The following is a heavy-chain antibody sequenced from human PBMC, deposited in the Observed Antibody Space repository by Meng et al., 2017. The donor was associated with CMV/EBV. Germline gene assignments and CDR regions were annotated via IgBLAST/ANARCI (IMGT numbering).Heavy chain of an antibody. CDR3: ARDPLFGGGGRFDL. V-gene: IGHV1-18*01. J-gene: IGHJ2*01. D-gene: IGHD3-10*01. Sequence: VLWGKEGVAVRHAWASVQVSRKHTSTTSTNYGISWLRQALGQGLEWRGWIRAYNGKPNYAQSLQGRVTMTTDTSTSTAYMELRSLRSDDTAVYYCARDPLFGGGGRFDLWGRGTLVTVSS. CDR2: IRAYNGKP. CDR1: STTSTNYG.